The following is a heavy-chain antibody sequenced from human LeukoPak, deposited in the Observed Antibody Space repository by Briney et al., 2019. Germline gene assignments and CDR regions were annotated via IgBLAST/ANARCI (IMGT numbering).Heavy chain of an antibody. CDR1: GFTFSSYS. CDR2: ISSSSSTI. J-gene: IGHJ4*02. CDR3: ARGGIAAIDLYYFDY. D-gene: IGHD6-13*01. Sequence: GGSLRLSCAASGFTFSSYSMNWVRQAPGKGLEWVSSISSSSSTIYYADSVKGRFTISRDNAKNSLYLQMNSLRAEDTAVYYCARGGIAAIDLYYFDYWGQGTLVTVSS. V-gene: IGHV3-48*01.